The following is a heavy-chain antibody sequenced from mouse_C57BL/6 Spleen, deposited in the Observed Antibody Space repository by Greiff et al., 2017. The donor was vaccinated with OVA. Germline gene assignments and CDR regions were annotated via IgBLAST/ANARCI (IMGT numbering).Heavy chain of an antibody. CDR3: AREGSGQGMDY. CDR1: GYAFSSSW. Sequence: VQLQESGPELVKPGASVKISCKASGYAFSSSWMNWVKQRPGKGLEWIGRIYPGDGDTNYNGKFKGKATLTADKSSSTAYMQLSSLTSEDSAVYLCAREGSGQGMDYWGQGTSVTVSS. CDR2: IYPGDGDT. V-gene: IGHV1-82*01. D-gene: IGHD1-3*01. J-gene: IGHJ4*01.